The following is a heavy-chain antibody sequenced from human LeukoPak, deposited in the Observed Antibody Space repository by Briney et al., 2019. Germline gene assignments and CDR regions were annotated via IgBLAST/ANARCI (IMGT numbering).Heavy chain of an antibody. J-gene: IGHJ4*02. CDR1: GFTFSSSA. D-gene: IGHD4-17*01. CDR2: ISYSSSYT. V-gene: IGHV3-23*01. Sequence: RGSLRLSCAASGFTFSSSAMIWVRQAPGKGLEWVSAISYSSSYTYYADSVKGRFTISRDNSKNTLYLQMNSLRAEDTAVYYCARDGTTTTMTSEPYWGQGTLVTVSS. CDR3: ARDGTTTTMTSEPY.